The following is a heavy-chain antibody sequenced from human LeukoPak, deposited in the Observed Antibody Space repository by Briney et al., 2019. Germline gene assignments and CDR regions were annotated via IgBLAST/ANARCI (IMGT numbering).Heavy chain of an antibody. CDR2: ISGSGGST. CDR3: AKDSTGAAAAALSIYYFDS. D-gene: IGHD2-15*01. Sequence: GGSLRLSCAASGFPFSSYAMSWVRQAPGKGLEWVSAISGSGGSTYYADSVKGRFTISRDNSKNTLYLQMNSLRAEDTAVYYCAKDSTGAAAAALSIYYFDSGGQGTLGTVSS. V-gene: IGHV3-23*01. CDR1: GFPFSSYA. J-gene: IGHJ4*02.